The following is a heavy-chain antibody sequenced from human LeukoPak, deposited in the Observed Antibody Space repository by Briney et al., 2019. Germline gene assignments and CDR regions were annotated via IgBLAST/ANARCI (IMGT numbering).Heavy chain of an antibody. CDR2: IKSKTDGGTT. Sequence: PGGSLRLSCAASGFTFSNAWMSWVRQAPGKGLEWVGRIKSKTDGGTTDYAAPVKGRFTISRDDSKNTLYLQMNSLKTEDTAVYYCTTEGGVYGSGWYRDAFDIWGQGTMVTVSS. CDR3: TTEGGVYGSGWYRDAFDI. V-gene: IGHV3-15*01. CDR1: GFTFSNAW. D-gene: IGHD6-19*01. J-gene: IGHJ3*02.